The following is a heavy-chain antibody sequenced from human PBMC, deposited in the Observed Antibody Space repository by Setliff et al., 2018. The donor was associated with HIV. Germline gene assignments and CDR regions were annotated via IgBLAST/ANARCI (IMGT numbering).Heavy chain of an antibody. CDR1: GYTFTSYF. Sequence: ASVKVSCKAFGYTFTSYFLHWVRQAPGQGLEWMGWINPNSGGTTYAQKFQGRVTMTRDTSTNTAYLYLSSLRSEDTAVYYCVTGEGLRFWGQGTLVTVSS. CDR2: INPNSGGT. V-gene: IGHV1-2*02. CDR3: VTGEGLRF. D-gene: IGHD2-15*01. J-gene: IGHJ4*02.